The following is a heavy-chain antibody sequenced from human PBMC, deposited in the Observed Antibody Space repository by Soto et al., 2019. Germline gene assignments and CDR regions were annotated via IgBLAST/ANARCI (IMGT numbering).Heavy chain of an antibody. CDR2: ISGSGGST. CDR1: GFTFSSYA. V-gene: IGHV3-23*01. J-gene: IGHJ4*02. CDR3: AKTPIGGTTGLDY. Sequence: GGSLRLSCAASGFTFSSYAMSWVRQAPGKGLEWVSAISGSGGSTYYADSVKGRFTISRDNSENTLYLQMNSLRAEDTAVYYCAKTPIGGTTGLDYWGQGTLVTVSS. D-gene: IGHD1-1*01.